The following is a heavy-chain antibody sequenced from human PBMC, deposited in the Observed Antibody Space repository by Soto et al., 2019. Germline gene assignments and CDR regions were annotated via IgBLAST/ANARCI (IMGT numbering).Heavy chain of an antibody. V-gene: IGHV1-69*02. D-gene: IGHD3-16*01. J-gene: IGHJ6*02. CDR2: IIPVLTIA. CDR1: EGSFSSYT. Sequence: QVQLVQSGPEVKKPGSSVKVSCTASEGSFSSYTFSWVRQTPGQGLEWMGRIIPVLTIANYAPKFQDRVTITADKSTTTVYMDLSSLISDDTAVFYCPTKLIVHYQNRGGEDVWGQGTTVTVSS. CDR3: PTKLIVHYQNRGGEDV.